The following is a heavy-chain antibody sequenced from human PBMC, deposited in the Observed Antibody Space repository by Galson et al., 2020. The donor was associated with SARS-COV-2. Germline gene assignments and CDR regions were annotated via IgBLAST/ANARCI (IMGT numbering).Heavy chain of an antibody. D-gene: IGHD6-19*01. V-gene: IGHV3-9*01. CDR2: ISWNSGSI. CDR1: GFTFDDYA. Sequence: GGSLRLSCAASGFTFDDYAMHWVRQAPGKGLEWVSGISWNSGSIGYADSVKGRFTISRDNAKNSLYLQMNSLRAEDTALYYCATLGGWYRGGYYYGMDVWGQGTTVTVSS. J-gene: IGHJ6*02. CDR3: ATLGGWYRGGYYYGMDV.